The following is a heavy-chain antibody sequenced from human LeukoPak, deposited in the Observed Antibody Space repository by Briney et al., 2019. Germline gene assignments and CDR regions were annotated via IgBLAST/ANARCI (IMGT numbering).Heavy chain of an antibody. D-gene: IGHD1-26*01. V-gene: IGHV1-46*01. J-gene: IGHJ3*02. CDR3: ARVQAGGGSPRAFDI. CDR1: GYTFTIYY. Sequence: GASVKVSCKASGYTFTIYYIHWVRQAPGQGLEWMGGIIPIFGTANYAQKFQGRVTMTRDMSTSTVYMELSSLRSEDTAVYYCARVQAGGGSPRAFDIWGQGTMVTVSS. CDR2: IIPIFGTA.